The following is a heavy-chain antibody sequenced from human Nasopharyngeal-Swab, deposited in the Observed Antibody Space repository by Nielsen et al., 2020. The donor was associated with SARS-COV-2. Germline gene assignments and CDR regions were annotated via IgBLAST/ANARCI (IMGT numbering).Heavy chain of an antibody. J-gene: IGHJ4*02. CDR2: ISSSSSYI. V-gene: IGHV3-21*01. CDR1: GFTFSSYS. CDR3: AREVGSSWYYFDY. Sequence: GGSLRLSCAASGFTFSSYSMNWVRQAPGKGLEWVSSISSSSSYIYYADSAKGRFTISRDNAKNSLYLQMNSLRAEDTAVYYCAREVGSSWYYFDYWGQGTLVTVSS. D-gene: IGHD6-13*01.